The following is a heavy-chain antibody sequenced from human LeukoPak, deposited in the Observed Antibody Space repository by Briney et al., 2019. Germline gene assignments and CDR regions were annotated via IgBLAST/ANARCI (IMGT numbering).Heavy chain of an antibody. J-gene: IGHJ3*02. CDR3: ARVLPLHDYGSLYAFDI. CDR1: GYTFTSYY. CDR2: INPSGGST. V-gene: IGHV1-46*01. Sequence: GASVKVSCKASGYTFTSYYMHWVRQAPGQGLEWMGIINPSGGSTSYAQKFQGRVTMTRDTSTSTVYMELSSLRSEDTAVYYCARVLPLHDYGSLYAFDIWGQGTMVTVSS. D-gene: IGHD4-17*01.